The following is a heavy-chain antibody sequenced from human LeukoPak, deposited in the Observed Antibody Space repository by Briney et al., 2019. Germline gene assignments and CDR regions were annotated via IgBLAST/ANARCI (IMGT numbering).Heavy chain of an antibody. CDR1: GGSFSSYY. D-gene: IGHD3-3*01. J-gene: IGHJ5*02. V-gene: IGHV4-59*01. Sequence: SETLSLTCAVYGGSFSSYYWSWIRQPPGKGLEWIGYIYYSGSTNYNPSLKSRVTISVDTSKNQFSLKLSSVTAADTAVYYCARFSGADFWSGYYENWFDPWGQGTLVTVSS. CDR3: ARFSGADFWSGYYENWFDP. CDR2: IYYSGST.